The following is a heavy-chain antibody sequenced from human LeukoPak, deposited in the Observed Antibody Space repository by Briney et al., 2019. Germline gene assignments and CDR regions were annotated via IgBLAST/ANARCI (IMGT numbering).Heavy chain of an antibody. CDR1: GGSISSSSYY. Sequence: SETLSLTCTVSGGSISSSSYYWGWIRQPPGKGLEWIGSIYYSGSTYYNPSLKSRVTISVDTSKNQFSLKLSSVTAADTAVYYCACSGWYYFDYWGQGTLVTVSS. CDR3: ACSGWYYFDY. CDR2: IYYSGST. D-gene: IGHD6-19*01. J-gene: IGHJ4*02. V-gene: IGHV4-39*01.